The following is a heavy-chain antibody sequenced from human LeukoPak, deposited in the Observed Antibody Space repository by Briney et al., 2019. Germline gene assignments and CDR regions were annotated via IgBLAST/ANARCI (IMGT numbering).Heavy chain of an antibody. CDR2: ISGSGGST. V-gene: IGHV3-23*01. CDR1: GFTFSSYA. Sequence: PGGSLRLSCAASGFTFSSYAMSWVRQAPGKGLEWVSAISGSGGSTYYADSVKGRFTISRDNAKNSLYLQMNSLRAEDTAVYYCARCGAGGQPAIVATIVYYYYYMDVWGKGTTVTVSS. J-gene: IGHJ6*03. D-gene: IGHD5-12*01. CDR3: ARCGAGGQPAIVATIVYYYYYMDV.